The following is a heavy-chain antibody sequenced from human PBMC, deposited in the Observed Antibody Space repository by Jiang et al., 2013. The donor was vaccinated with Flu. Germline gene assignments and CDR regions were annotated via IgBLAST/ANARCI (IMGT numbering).Heavy chain of an antibody. Sequence: GSTSYAQKFQGRVTMTRDTSTSTVYMELSSLRSEDTAVYYCARANYYDSSGYSGHFDYWGQGTLVTVSS. V-gene: IGHV1-46*03. CDR3: ARANYYDSSGYSGHFDY. D-gene: IGHD3-22*01. CDR2: GST. J-gene: IGHJ4*02.